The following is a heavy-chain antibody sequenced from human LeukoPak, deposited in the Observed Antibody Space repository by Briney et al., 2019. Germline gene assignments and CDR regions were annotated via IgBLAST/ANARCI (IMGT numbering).Heavy chain of an antibody. CDR2: IRYDGSIK. CDR1: GFTFSNFG. D-gene: IGHD3-22*01. J-gene: IGHJ4*02. CDR3: AKDEAYYDSSGYPGLFDY. Sequence: PGGSLRLSCIASGFTFSNFGMHWVRQAPGKGLEWVAFIRYDGSIKYYADSVKGRFTISRDKSKNTLYLQMNSLRAEDTAVYYCAKDEAYYDSSGYPGLFDYWGQGTLVTVSS. V-gene: IGHV3-30*02.